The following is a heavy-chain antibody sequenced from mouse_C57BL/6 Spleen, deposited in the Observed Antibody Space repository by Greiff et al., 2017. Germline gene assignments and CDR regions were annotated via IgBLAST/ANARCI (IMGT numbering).Heavy chain of an antibody. CDR2: ISYAGCN. Sequence: EVQLQESGPGLVKPSQSLSLTCSVTGYSITSGYYWYCIRQFPGNKLEWMGYISYAGCNNYNPSLKNRISITRDTAENQFFLKLNSVTTEDTATYDCASGDGDGSSSRAYWGQGTLVTVSA. J-gene: IGHJ3*01. D-gene: IGHD1-1*01. CDR1: GYSITSGYY. V-gene: IGHV3-6*01. CDR3: ASGDGDGSSSRAY.